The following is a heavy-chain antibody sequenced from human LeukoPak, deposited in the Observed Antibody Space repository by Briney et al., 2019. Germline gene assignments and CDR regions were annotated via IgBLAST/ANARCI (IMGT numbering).Heavy chain of an antibody. J-gene: IGHJ5*02. CDR2: MKPSSGNT. CDR3: ARDRYDFWSGYYEPYNWFDP. Sequence: ASVKVSCKASGYTFTSYDINWVRQATGQGLEWMGWMKPSSGNTGYAQKFQGRVTMTRNTSISTAYMELSSLRSEDTAVYYCARDRYDFWSGYYEPYNWFDPWGQGTLVTVSS. CDR1: GYTFTSYD. D-gene: IGHD3-3*01. V-gene: IGHV1-8*01.